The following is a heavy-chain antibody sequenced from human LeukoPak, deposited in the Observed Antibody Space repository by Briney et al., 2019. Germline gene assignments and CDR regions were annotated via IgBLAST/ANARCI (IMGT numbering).Heavy chain of an antibody. D-gene: IGHD3-10*01. V-gene: IGHV3-7*03. CDR3: ASHGSGSNDY. CDR2: IKQDGSEK. CDR1: AFIFSGHW. Sequence: GGSLRLSCEGSAFIFSGHWMNWVRQTPGKGLEWVASIKQDGSEKYYVDSVKGRLTISRDNAKNSLYPQMNSLRAEDTAVYYCASHGSGSNDYWGQGTLVTVSS. J-gene: IGHJ4*02.